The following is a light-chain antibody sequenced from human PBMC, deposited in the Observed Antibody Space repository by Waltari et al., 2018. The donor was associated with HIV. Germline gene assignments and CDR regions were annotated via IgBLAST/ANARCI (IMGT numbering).Light chain of an antibody. CDR2: AAS. J-gene: IGKJ5*01. CDR1: QGIDTW. CDR3: QQAHSFPFT. V-gene: IGKV1-12*02. Sequence: IQLTQSPSSVSASVGDKVTITCRASQGIDTWLVWYQQKPGEAPKLLIYAASSLHSGVPSRFSGSGSGTDFTLTISCLQPEDFATYYCQQAHSFPFTLGQGTRLEI.